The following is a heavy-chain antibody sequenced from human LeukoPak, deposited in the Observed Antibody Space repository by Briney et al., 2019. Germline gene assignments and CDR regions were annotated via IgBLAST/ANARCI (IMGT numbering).Heavy chain of an antibody. CDR3: ARGPRANSWGSYRYAIDY. D-gene: IGHD3-16*02. V-gene: IGHV3-48*03. J-gene: IGHJ4*02. CDR2: ISSSGSTI. CDR1: GFTFSSYE. Sequence: GGSLRLSCAASGFTFSSYEMNWVRQAPGKGLEWVSYISSSGSTIYYADSVKGRFTISRDNAKNSLYLQMNSLRAEDTAVYYCARGPRANSWGSYRYAIDYWGQGTLVTVSS.